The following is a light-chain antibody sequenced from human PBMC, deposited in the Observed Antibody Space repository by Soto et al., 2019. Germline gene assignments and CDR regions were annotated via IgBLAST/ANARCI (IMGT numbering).Light chain of an antibody. CDR2: AAF. CDR3: QKYNSARCT. Sequence: DIQMTQSPSSLSASVGDRVTITCRASQGISNYLAWYQQKPGKVPKLLIYAAFTLQSGVPSRFSGSGSGTDFTLTISSLQPADVATYYCQKYNSARCTFCQGTKVEIK. V-gene: IGKV1-27*01. J-gene: IGKJ1*01. CDR1: QGISNY.